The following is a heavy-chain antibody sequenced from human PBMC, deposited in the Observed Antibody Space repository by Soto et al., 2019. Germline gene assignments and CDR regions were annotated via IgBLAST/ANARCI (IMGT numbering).Heavy chain of an antibody. D-gene: IGHD7-27*01. J-gene: IGHJ1*01. CDR3: ARGRYCLTGRCFPNCLDA. CDR2: IYKSATT. Sequence: PSETLSLTCSVSGDSISKLDYFWAWIRQPPGQALEYIGYIYKSATTHYNPSFESRVAISVLTSKTQFSLNVRPVTAAHTAGYFCARGRYCLTGRCFPNCLDAWGQGALVTVSS. CDR1: GDSISKLDYF. V-gene: IGHV4-30-4*02.